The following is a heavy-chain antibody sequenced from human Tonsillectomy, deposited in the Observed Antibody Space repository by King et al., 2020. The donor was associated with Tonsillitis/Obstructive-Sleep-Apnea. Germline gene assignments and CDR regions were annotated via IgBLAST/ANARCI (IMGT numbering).Heavy chain of an antibody. CDR2: ISYDGSNK. D-gene: IGHD1-26*01. V-gene: IGHV3-30*04. CDR3: ARGDWVGQTSLDY. CDR1: GFTFSSYA. J-gene: IGHJ4*02. Sequence: VQLVESGGGVVQPGRSLRLSCAASGFTFSSYAIHWVRQAPGKGLKWVAVISYDGSNKNYADSVKGRFTISRDDSKKTLYLQMNSLATEDTGVYYCARGDWVGQTSLDYGGQGTVVTVLS.